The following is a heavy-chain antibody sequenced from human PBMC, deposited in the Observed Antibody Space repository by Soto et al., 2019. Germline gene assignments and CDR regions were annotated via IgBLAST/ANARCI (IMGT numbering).Heavy chain of an antibody. D-gene: IGHD6-19*01. CDR1: GFTFSSFA. CDR3: AKDRIFRYIRGRTFDS. Sequence: EVQLLESGGGLVQPGGSLRLSCAASGFTFSSFAMSWVRQAPGKGLEWVSAIGSRGDSTYYADSVKGRFTISRDNSKNTLYLQMHSRRAEDTAVYYCAKDRIFRYIRGRTFDSWGQGTLVTVSS. V-gene: IGHV3-23*01. J-gene: IGHJ4*02. CDR2: IGSRGDST.